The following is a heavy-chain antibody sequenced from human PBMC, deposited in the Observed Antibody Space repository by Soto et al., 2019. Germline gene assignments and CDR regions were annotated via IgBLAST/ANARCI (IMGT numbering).Heavy chain of an antibody. J-gene: IGHJ5*02. CDR2: IYYSGST. Sequence: QVQLQESGPGLVKPSQTLSLTCTVSGGSISSGDYYWSWIRQPPGKVLEWIGYIYYSGSTYYNPSLKSRVTISVDTSKNQFSLKLSSVTAADTAVYYCARDTVTTYLWFDPWGQGTLVTVSS. CDR3: ARDTVTTYLWFDP. V-gene: IGHV4-30-4*01. CDR1: GGSISSGDYY. D-gene: IGHD4-17*01.